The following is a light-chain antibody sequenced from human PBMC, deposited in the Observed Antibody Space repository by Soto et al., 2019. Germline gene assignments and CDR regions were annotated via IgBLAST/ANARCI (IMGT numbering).Light chain of an antibody. CDR3: QQYNTYWT. CDR2: DAS. V-gene: IGKV1-5*01. Sequence: DIQMTQSPSTLSASVGDRVTITCRASEGISSWLAWYQQKPGKAPKLLIYDASTLEAGVPSRFSGSGSGTEFTLTISSLQPDDFATYYCQQYNTYWTFAQGTKVEIK. CDR1: EGISSW. J-gene: IGKJ1*01.